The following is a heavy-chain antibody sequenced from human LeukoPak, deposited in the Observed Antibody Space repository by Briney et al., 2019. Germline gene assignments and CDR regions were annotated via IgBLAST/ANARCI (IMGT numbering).Heavy chain of an antibody. V-gene: IGHV1-69*05. CDR3: ARGRTVVTPGCYYYYMDV. Sequence: SVKVSCKASGGTFSSYAISWVRQAPGQGLEWMGGIIPIFGTANYAQKFQGRVTITTDESTSTAYMELSSLRSEDTAVYHCARGRTVVTPGCYYYYMDVWGKGTTVTVSS. CDR2: IIPIFGTA. D-gene: IGHD4-23*01. J-gene: IGHJ6*03. CDR1: GGTFSSYA.